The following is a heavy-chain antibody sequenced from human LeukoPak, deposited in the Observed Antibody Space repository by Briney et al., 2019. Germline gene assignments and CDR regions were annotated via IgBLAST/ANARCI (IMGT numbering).Heavy chain of an antibody. CDR1: GDSINSYS. V-gene: IGHV4-59*08. J-gene: IGHJ5*02. CDR3: ARRRLQTSTITEDNWFDP. D-gene: IGHD5-24*01. CDR2: IYYSGGS. Sequence: SSETPSLTCTVSGDSINSYSWNWIRQPPGKGLEWIGYIYYSGGSNYNPSLKSRVTMSVDTSKNQFSLKLSSVTAADTAVYYCARRRLQTSTITEDNWFDPWGQGTLVTVSS.